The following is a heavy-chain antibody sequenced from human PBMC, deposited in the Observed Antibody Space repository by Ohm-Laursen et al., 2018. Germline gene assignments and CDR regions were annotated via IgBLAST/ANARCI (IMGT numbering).Heavy chain of an antibody. J-gene: IGHJ6*02. CDR2: INSDGSSI. Sequence: SLRLSCAASGFTFSNYWMHWVRQAPGKGLVWVSRINSDGSSISYVDSVKGRFTISRDNAKNTLELQMNSLRADDTAVYYCARNAAPRGGSSSAGTYYYGLDVWGQGTTVTVSS. CDR1: GFTFSNYW. D-gene: IGHD6-6*01. V-gene: IGHV3-74*01. CDR3: ARNAAPRGGSSSAGTYYYGLDV.